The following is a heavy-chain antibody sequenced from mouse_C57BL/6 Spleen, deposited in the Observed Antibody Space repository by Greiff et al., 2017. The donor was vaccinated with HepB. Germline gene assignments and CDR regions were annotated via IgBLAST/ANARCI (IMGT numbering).Heavy chain of an antibody. Sequence: EVKLVESGGGLVKPGGSLKLSCAASGFTFSSYAMSWVRQTPEKRLEWVATISDGGSYTYYPDNVKGRFTISRDNAKNNLYLQMSHLKSEDTAMYYCARERLGRGAMDYWGQGTSVTVSS. V-gene: IGHV5-4*01. CDR3: ARERLGRGAMDY. CDR2: ISDGGSYT. CDR1: GFTFSSYA. D-gene: IGHD4-1*01. J-gene: IGHJ4*01.